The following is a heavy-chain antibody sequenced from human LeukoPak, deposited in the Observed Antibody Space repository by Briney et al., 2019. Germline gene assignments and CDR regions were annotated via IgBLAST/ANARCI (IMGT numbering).Heavy chain of an antibody. CDR3: AKAGHFWGYMDV. J-gene: IGHJ6*03. CDR1: GFTFDDYS. V-gene: IGHV3-9*03. D-gene: IGHD3-16*01. CDR2: ISWNSGSI. Sequence: GGCLRLSCAASGFTFDDYSMHSVRQAPGKGLEWVSGISWNSGSIGYADSVKGRFTISRDNAKNSLYPQMNSLRAEDMALYYCAKAGHFWGYMDVWGKGTTVTVSS.